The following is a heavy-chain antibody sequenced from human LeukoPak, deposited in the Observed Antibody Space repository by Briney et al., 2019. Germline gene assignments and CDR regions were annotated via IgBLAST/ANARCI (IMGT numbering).Heavy chain of an antibody. CDR2: INPSGGST. CDR3: ARDIDPHVNTAMVREDTDY. CDR1: GYTFTGYY. J-gene: IGHJ4*02. V-gene: IGHV1-46*01. D-gene: IGHD5-18*01. Sequence: GASVKVSCKASGYTFTGYYMHWVRQAPGQGLEWMGIINPSGGSTSYAQKFQGRVTMTRDTSTSTVYMELSSLRSEDTAVYYCARDIDPHVNTAMVREDTDYWGQGTLVTVSS.